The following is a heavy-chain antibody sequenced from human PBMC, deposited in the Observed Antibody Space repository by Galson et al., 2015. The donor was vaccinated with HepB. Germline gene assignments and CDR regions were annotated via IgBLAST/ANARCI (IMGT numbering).Heavy chain of an antibody. CDR1: GYTFTNYG. Sequence: SVKVSCKASGYTFTNYGISWVRQAPGQGLEWMGWISGYNDNIHYAQKFQGRVTMTTDTSTTTGYMELRNLRSEDTAVYYCARSGRYSTSCPPVCVWGQGTTVTVFS. CDR2: ISGYNDNI. CDR3: ARSGRYSTSCPPVCV. J-gene: IGHJ6*02. V-gene: IGHV1-18*04. D-gene: IGHD2-2*01.